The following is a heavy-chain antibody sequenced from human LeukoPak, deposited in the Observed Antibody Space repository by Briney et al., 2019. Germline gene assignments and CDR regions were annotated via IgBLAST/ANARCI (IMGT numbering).Heavy chain of an antibody. V-gene: IGHV3-7*01. CDR2: IKQEGTEK. Sequence: GGSLRLSCAASGFTFNRFLMSWVRQAPGKGLEWVANIKQEGTEKFYVDSVKGRFTISRDNAKNSLYLQMNSLRAEDTAVYYCAREPDNWIDPWGQGTLVTVSS. CDR1: GFTFNRFL. J-gene: IGHJ5*02. CDR3: AREPDNWIDP.